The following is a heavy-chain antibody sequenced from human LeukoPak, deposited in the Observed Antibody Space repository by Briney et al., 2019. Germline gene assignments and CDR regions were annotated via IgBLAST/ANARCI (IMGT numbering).Heavy chain of an antibody. D-gene: IGHD6-19*01. CDR1: GFTFSTYW. CDR2: ISSSTSYI. CDR3: ARDYGSGWYEFDY. J-gene: IGHJ4*02. V-gene: IGHV3-21*01. Sequence: PGGSLRLSCAASGFTFSTYWMHWVRQALGKGLEWVSSISSSTSYIYYADSVKGRFTISRDNAKNSLYLQMNSLRAEDTAVYYCARDYGSGWYEFDYWGQGTLVTVSS.